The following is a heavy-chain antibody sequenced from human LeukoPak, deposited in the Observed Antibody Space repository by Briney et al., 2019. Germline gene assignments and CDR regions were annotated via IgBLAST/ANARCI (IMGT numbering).Heavy chain of an antibody. J-gene: IGHJ4*02. V-gene: IGHV6-1*01. CDR2: TYYRSKWYN. CDR1: GDSV. Sequence: SQTLSLTCAISGDSVMQSPSRGLERLGRTYYRSKWYNDYAVSVKGRITISADTSKNQFSLQLNSVTPEDTAVYYCARSISGLGDWGQGTLVTVSS. D-gene: IGHD3-10*01. CDR3: ARSISGLGD.